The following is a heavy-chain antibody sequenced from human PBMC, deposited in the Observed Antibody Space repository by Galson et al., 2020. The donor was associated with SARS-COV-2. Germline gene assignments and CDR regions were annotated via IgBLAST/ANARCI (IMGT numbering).Heavy chain of an antibody. V-gene: IGHV1-8*01. CDR2: MNPNSGKT. Sequence: GESLKISCKSLGRSFTIYDVHWVRQATGQGLEWMGWMNPNSGKTGYAQKFQDRVAMTRDTSTSTAYMELSSLRSEDTAVYFCATHFVGLDYFDYWGQGSLVTVSS. CDR1: GRSFTIYD. J-gene: IGHJ4*02. CDR3: ATHFVGLDYFDY.